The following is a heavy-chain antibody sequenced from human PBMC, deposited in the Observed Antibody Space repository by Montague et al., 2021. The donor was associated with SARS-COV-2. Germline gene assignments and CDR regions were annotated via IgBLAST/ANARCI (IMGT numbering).Heavy chain of an antibody. CDR2: ISSSGGTI. CDR3: ARVKQQLVVYYYYYMDV. V-gene: IGHV3-11*01. Sequence: SLRLSCATSGFTFSDYYISWIRQAPGKGLEWVSYISSSGGTIYNADSVKGRFTISRDNAKNSLYLQMNSLRAEDTAVYYCARVKQQLVVYYYYYMDVWGKGTTVTVSS. J-gene: IGHJ6*03. CDR1: GFTFSDYY. D-gene: IGHD6-13*01.